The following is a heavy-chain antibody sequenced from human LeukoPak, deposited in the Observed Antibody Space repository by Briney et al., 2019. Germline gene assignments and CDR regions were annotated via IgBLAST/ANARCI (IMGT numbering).Heavy chain of an antibody. CDR3: AREPPDNYWFDP. CDR2: IRPRGGST. D-gene: IGHD1-14*01. CDR1: ASTFISYY. V-gene: IGHV1-46*01. Sequence: GASVKVTCNASASTFISYYIHWVRQAPGQGLEYLGIIRPRGGSTDYAQKFQGRVTMTRDTSTSTVYMELSSLRSEDTAVYFCAREPPDNYWFDPWGQGTLVTVSS. J-gene: IGHJ5*02.